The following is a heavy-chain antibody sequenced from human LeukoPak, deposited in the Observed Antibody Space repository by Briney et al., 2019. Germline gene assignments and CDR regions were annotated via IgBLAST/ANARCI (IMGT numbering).Heavy chain of an antibody. J-gene: IGHJ4*02. CDR2: IKSNSGGI. CDR3: ARDPVDGYSQLDY. V-gene: IGHV1-2*02. Sequence: GASVKVSCKASGYTLTDHHMYWVRQAPGQGLEWMGWIKSNSGGIKYAQEFQGRVTMTRDTSTSTVYMELSSLRSDDTAIYFCARDPVDGYSQLDYWGQGTLVTVAS. D-gene: IGHD5-24*01. CDR1: GYTLTDHH.